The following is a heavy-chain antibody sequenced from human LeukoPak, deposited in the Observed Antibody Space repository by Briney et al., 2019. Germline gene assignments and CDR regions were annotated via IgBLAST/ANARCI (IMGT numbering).Heavy chain of an antibody. CDR3: AREDSTWYCFDY. CDR1: GGSISSYY. Sequence: SETLSLTCTVSGGSISSYYWSWIRQPAGKTLEWIARIYMSGSTNYNPSLRSRVTMSVDTSKNQFSLKLSSVTAADTAMYYCAREDSTWYCFDYWGQGTLVTVSS. D-gene: IGHD2-15*01. V-gene: IGHV4-4*07. CDR2: IYMSGST. J-gene: IGHJ4*02.